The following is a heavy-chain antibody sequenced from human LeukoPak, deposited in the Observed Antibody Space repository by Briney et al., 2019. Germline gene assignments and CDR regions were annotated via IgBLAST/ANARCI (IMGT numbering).Heavy chain of an antibody. V-gene: IGHV4-31*03. CDR3: AKEKVPAAIYYGMDV. CDR1: GGSISSGGYY. D-gene: IGHD2-2*01. CDR2: IYYSGST. J-gene: IGHJ6*02. Sequence: PSQTLSLTCTVSGGSISSGGYYWSWIRQHPGKGLEWIGYIYYSGSTYYNPSLKSRVTISVDTSKNQFSLKLSSVTAADTAVYYCAKEKVPAAIYYGMDVWGQGTTVTVSS.